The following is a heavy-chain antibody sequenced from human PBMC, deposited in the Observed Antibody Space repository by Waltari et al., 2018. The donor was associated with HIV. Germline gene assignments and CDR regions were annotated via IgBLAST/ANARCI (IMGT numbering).Heavy chain of an antibody. V-gene: IGHV3-21*01. CDR3: ARQDSSGGNYYYGMDV. CDR2: ISSSSIYI. J-gene: IGHJ6*02. Sequence: EVQLVESGGGLVKPGGSLRLSCAAPGFTFSRSSMNWVRQAPGKGLEGGSSISSSSIYISYADSVKGRFTISRDNAKNSLYLQMNSLRAEDTAVYYCARQDSSGGNYYYGMDVWGQGTTVTVSS. D-gene: IGHD3-22*01. CDR1: GFTFSRSS.